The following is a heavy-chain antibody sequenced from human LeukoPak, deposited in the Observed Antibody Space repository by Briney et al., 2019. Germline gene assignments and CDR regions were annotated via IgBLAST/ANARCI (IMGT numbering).Heavy chain of an antibody. Sequence: GGSLRLSCAASGITFSSYAMSWVRQAPGKGLEWVSSISSSSSYIYYADSVKGRFTISRDNAKNSLYLQMNSLRAEDTAVYYCARVEVPAAAPGGYYYYYMDVWGKGTTVTVSS. CDR3: ARVEVPAAAPGGYYYYYMDV. J-gene: IGHJ6*03. V-gene: IGHV3-21*01. D-gene: IGHD2-2*01. CDR1: GITFSSYA. CDR2: ISSSSSYI.